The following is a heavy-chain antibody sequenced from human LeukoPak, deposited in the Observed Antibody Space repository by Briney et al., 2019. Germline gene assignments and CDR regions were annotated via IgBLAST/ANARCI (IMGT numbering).Heavy chain of an antibody. CDR2: INHSGST. D-gene: IGHD3-22*01. CDR3: ARGLSSGLPFDY. Sequence: SETLSLTCAVYGLSFSGYYWSWVRQPPGKWLEWIGEINHSGSTNYNPPLKSRVTISVDTSKNQFSLKLSSVTAADTAVYYCARGLSSGLPFDYWGQGTLVTVSS. CDR1: GLSFSGYY. V-gene: IGHV4-34*01. J-gene: IGHJ4*02.